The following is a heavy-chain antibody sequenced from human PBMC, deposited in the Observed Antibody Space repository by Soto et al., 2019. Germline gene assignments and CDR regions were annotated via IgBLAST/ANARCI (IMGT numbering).Heavy chain of an antibody. D-gene: IGHD6-13*01. V-gene: IGHV4-34*01. CDR2: INHSGST. J-gene: IGHJ6*02. CDR1: GGSFSGYY. Sequence: SETLSLTCAVYGGSFSGYYWSWIRQPPGKGLEWIGEINHSGSTNYNPSLKSRVTISVDTSKNQFSLKLSSVTAADTAVYYCARVWGIAAPRGYYYYGMDVWGQGTTVTVSS. CDR3: ARVWGIAAPRGYYYYGMDV.